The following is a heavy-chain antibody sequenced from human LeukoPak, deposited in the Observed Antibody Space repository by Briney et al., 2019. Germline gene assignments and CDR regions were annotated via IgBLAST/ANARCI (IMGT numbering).Heavy chain of an antibody. J-gene: IGHJ5*02. CDR3: AGGNYYDSSAYYL. Sequence: VASVKVSCKASVGPFSSYTISWVPRAPGQGLEWMGRIIPILGIANYAQKFQGRVTITSDKSTSTAYMELSSLRSEDTAVYYCAGGNYYDSSAYYLWGQGTLVTVSS. D-gene: IGHD3-22*01. CDR1: VGPFSSYT. CDR2: IIPILGIA. V-gene: IGHV1-69*02.